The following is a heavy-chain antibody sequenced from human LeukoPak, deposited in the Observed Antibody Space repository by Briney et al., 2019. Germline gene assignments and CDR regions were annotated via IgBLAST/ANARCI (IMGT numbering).Heavy chain of an antibody. Sequence: PGRSLRLSCAASGFTFSSYAMHWVRQAPGKGLEWVAVISYDGSNKYYADSVKGRFTISRDNSKNTLYLQMNSLRAEDTAVYYCARASGGSCYSNFDYWGQETLVTVSS. CDR1: GFTFSSYA. CDR2: ISYDGSNK. V-gene: IGHV3-30*04. CDR3: ARASGGSCYSNFDY. D-gene: IGHD2-15*01. J-gene: IGHJ4*02.